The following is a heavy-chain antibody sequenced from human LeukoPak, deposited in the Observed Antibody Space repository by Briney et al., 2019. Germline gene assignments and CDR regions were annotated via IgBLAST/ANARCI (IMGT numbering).Heavy chain of an antibody. D-gene: IGHD6-6*01. CDR1: GGTFSSYA. Sequence: GASVKVSCKASGGTFSSYAISWVRQAPGQGLEWMGGIIPIFGTANYAQKFQGRVTITTDESTSTAYMELSRLRSDDTAVYYCAISRIAARPEIGYWGQGTLVTVSS. CDR2: IIPIFGTA. V-gene: IGHV1-69*05. CDR3: AISRIAARPEIGY. J-gene: IGHJ4*02.